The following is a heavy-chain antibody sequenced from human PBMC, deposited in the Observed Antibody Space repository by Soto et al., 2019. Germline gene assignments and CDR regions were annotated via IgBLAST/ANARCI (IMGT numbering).Heavy chain of an antibody. Sequence: ASVKVSCKASGYSFTDYHVHWVRQAPGQGLEWLGRINPKSGGTSTAQKFQGWVTMTRDTSISTAYMDLTRLRSDDTAVYYCARGHSTDCSNGVRSFFYNHEMDVWGQGTPITV. V-gene: IGHV1-2*04. D-gene: IGHD2-8*01. CDR3: ARGHSTDCSNGVRSFFYNHEMDV. J-gene: IGHJ6*02. CDR1: GYSFTDYH. CDR2: INPKSGGT.